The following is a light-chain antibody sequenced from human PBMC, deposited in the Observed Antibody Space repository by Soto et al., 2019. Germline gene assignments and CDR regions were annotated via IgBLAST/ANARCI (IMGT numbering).Light chain of an antibody. Sequence: EIVLAQSPGTLSLSPGERATLSCRASQSVSSSYLAGYQQKPGQPARLLGYGASSRATGIPDRFSGSGSGTDFTLTISRLEPEDFAVFYCQHYDSLPITFGQRTLLAIK. CDR1: QSVSSSY. J-gene: IGKJ5*01. CDR2: GAS. V-gene: IGKV3-20*01. CDR3: QHYDSLPIT.